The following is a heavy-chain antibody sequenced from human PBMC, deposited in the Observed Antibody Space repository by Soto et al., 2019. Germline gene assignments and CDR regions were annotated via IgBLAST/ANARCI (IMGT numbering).Heavy chain of an antibody. CDR2: IYYSGST. J-gene: IGHJ4*02. Sequence: SETLSLTCTVSGGSISSSSYYWGWIRQPPGKGLEWIGSIYYSGSTYYNPSLKSRVTISVDTSKNQYSLKLSSVTAADTAVYYCAREGGGMGYYFDYWGQGTLVTVSS. CDR3: AREGGGMGYYFDY. CDR1: GGSISSSSYY. D-gene: IGHD3-16*01. V-gene: IGHV4-39*07.